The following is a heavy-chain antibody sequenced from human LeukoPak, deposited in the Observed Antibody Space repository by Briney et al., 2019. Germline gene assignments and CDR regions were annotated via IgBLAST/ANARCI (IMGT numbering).Heavy chain of an antibody. J-gene: IGHJ4*02. V-gene: IGHV3-30*03. D-gene: IGHD1-7*01. CDR2: ISYDGSNK. CDR3: ARDPLWDYQFDY. Sequence: GGSLRLSCAASGFTSSSYGMHWVRQAPGKGLEWVAVISYDGSNKYYADSVKGRFTISRDNSKNTLYLQMNSLRAEDTAVYYCARDPLWDYQFDYWGQGTLVTVSS. CDR1: GFTSSSYG.